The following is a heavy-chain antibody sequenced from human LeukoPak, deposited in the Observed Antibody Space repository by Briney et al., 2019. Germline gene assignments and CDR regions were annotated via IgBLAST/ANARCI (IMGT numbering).Heavy chain of an antibody. J-gene: IGHJ4*02. CDR1: GESLSGYY. Sequence: SETPSLTCAVYGESLSGYYWAWIRQPPGKGLEWIGEVDHSGGSIYYPSLKSRVTISVDTSKNQFSLRLTSATAADTAVYYCARVVVAARAIDFWGQGTLVTVSS. D-gene: IGHD2-15*01. V-gene: IGHV4-34*01. CDR3: ARVVVAARAIDF. CDR2: VDHSGGS.